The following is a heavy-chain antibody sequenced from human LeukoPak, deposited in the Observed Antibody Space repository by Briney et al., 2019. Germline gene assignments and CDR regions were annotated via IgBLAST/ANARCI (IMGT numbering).Heavy chain of an antibody. J-gene: IGHJ4*02. D-gene: IGHD5-18*01. CDR1: GFSLSTSGMC. V-gene: IGHV2-70*11. Sequence: SGPALVKPTQTLTLTCTFSGFSLSTSGMCVSWIRQPPGKALEWLARIDWDDDKYCSTSLKTRLTISKDTSKNQVVLTMTNMDPVDTATYYCARTQDSYGLSDYWGQGTLVTVSS. CDR3: ARTQDSYGLSDY. CDR2: IDWDDDK.